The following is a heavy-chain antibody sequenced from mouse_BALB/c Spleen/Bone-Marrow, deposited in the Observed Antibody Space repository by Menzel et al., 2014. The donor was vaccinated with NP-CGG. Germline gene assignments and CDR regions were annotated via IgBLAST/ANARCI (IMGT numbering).Heavy chain of an antibody. CDR3: PRWESYAMDY. Sequence: VQLQQPGAELVKPGASVKLSCTASGLNIKDTYMHWAKQRPEQGLEWIGRIDPANGNTKYDPKFQGKATITADTSSNTAYLQLSRVTSEDTAVYYCPRWESYAMDYWGQGTSVTVSS. J-gene: IGHJ4*01. V-gene: IGHV14-3*02. CDR1: GLNIKDTY. D-gene: IGHD4-1*01. CDR2: IDPANGNT.